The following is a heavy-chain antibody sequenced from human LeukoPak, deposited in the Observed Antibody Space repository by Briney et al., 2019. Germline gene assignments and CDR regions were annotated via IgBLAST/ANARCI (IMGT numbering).Heavy chain of an antibody. D-gene: IGHD5-24*01. CDR1: GYSFTSYW. V-gene: IGHV5-51*01. J-gene: IGHJ4*02. CDR2: IYPGDSDT. Sequence: GESLKISCKGSGYSFTSYWIGWVRQMPGKGLEWMGIIYPGDSDTRYSPSFQGQVTISADKSISTAYLQWSSLKASDTAIYYCARRPMAALFDYWAREPWSPSPQ. CDR3: ARRPMAALFDY.